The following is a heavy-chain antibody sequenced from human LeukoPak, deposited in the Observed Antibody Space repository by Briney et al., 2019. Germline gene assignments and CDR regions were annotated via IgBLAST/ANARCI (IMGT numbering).Heavy chain of an antibody. J-gene: IGHJ6*02. CDR2: ISYDGSNK. CDR1: GFTVSNNY. Sequence: GGSLRLSCAASGFTVSNNYMTWVRQAPGKGLEWVAVISYDGSNKYYADSVKGRFTISRDNSKNTLYLQMDSQRAEDTAVYYCAKDPIAVAGNNYYGMDVWGQGTTVTVSS. D-gene: IGHD6-19*01. CDR3: AKDPIAVAGNNYYGMDV. V-gene: IGHV3-30*18.